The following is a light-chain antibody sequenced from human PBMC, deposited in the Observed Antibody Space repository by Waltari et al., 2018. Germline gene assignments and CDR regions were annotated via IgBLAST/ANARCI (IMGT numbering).Light chain of an antibody. CDR2: DAS. CDR1: QDINNY. Sequence: DIQMTQSPSSMPASVGDRVSITCQASQDINNYLSWYQQKPGKAPKLLIYDASNLETGVPSRFSGSGSGTDFTFTINSLHPEDIATYYCQQYKSLPRTFGQGTKVQVK. CDR3: QQYKSLPRT. V-gene: IGKV1-33*01. J-gene: IGKJ1*01.